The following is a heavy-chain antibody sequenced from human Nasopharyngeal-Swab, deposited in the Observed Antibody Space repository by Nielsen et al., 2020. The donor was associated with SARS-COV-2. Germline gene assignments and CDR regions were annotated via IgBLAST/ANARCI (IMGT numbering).Heavy chain of an antibody. CDR3: ARDEVGAAYYYYMDV. D-gene: IGHD1-26*01. J-gene: IGHJ6*03. Sequence: GGSLRLSCAASGFTFSSYAMHWVRQAPGKGLEWVSVIPYDGSNKYYADSVKGRFTISRDNSKNTLYLQMNSLRAEDTAVYYCARDEVGAAYYYYMDVWGKGTTVTVSS. CDR1: GFTFSSYA. CDR2: IPYDGSNK. V-gene: IGHV3-30-3*01.